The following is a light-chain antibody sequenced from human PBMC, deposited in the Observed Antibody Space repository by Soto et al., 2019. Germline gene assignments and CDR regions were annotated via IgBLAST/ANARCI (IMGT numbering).Light chain of an antibody. Sequence: EIVMTQSPATLSVSPGERATLSCRASQSVSSNLAWYQQKAGQAPRLLIYVASTRATGIPARFSGSGSGTEFTLTISSLESEDFAVYYCQQYGRSVGFGQGTKVDIK. J-gene: IGKJ1*01. CDR1: QSVSSN. CDR2: VAS. V-gene: IGKV3-15*01. CDR3: QQYGRSVG.